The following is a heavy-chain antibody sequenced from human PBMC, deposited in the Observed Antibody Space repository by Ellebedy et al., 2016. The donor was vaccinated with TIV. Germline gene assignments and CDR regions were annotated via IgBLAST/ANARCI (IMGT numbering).Heavy chain of an antibody. CDR2: ISEDGGST. V-gene: IGHV3-43*02. Sequence: PGGSLRLSCAASGFTFDDYDMHWVRQAPGKGLEWVSVISEDGGSTYYADSVKGRFTISRDTSKNSLYLQMNSPRADDTALYYCAKESGSRDCMDVWGQGTTVTVSS. CDR3: AKESGSRDCMDV. D-gene: IGHD3-10*01. CDR1: GFTFDDYD. J-gene: IGHJ6*02.